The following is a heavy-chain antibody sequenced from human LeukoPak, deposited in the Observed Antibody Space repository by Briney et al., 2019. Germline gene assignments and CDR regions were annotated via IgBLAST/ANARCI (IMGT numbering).Heavy chain of an antibody. D-gene: IGHD3-16*01. V-gene: IGHV4-59*08. CDR3: ARQIDYDYVWGSFHFDY. J-gene: IGHJ4*02. CDR1: GGSISSYS. CDR2: IYYSGST. Sequence: PSETLSLTCAVSGGSISSYSWSWIRQPPGKGLEWIGYIYYSGSTNYNPSLKSRVTVSVDTSKNQFSLKLTSVTAADTAVYYCARQIDYDYVWGSFHFDYWGQGTLVTVSS.